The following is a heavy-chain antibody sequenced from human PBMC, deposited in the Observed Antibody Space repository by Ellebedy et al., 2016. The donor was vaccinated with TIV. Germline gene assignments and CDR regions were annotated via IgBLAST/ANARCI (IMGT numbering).Heavy chain of an antibody. J-gene: IGHJ4*02. Sequence: MPSETLSLTCTVSGGSITDRGYYWTWIRQHPGEGLEWIGYIYSSGSTNYNPSLKSRVTISVDKSKNQFSLMLNSVTAADTAVYYCARDFCSSTSCLNYFDYWGQGALVTVSS. V-gene: IGHV4-31*03. CDR1: GGSITDRGYY. CDR3: ARDFCSSTSCLNYFDY. D-gene: IGHD2-2*01. CDR2: IYSSGST.